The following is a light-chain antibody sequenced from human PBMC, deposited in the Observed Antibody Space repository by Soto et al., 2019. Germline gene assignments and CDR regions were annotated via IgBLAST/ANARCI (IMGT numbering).Light chain of an antibody. J-gene: IGKJ4*01. V-gene: IGKV3-20*01. CDR1: QSVTNSF. CDR3: QQSGSSPLT. CDR2: SIS. Sequence: EIVFTQSPATLSLSPGERATLSCRASQSVTNSFFAWYQQKPGQAPRLFIYSISSRATGIPDRFSGSGSGTDFTLSISRLEPEDFAVYFCQQSGSSPLTFGGGTKVDIK.